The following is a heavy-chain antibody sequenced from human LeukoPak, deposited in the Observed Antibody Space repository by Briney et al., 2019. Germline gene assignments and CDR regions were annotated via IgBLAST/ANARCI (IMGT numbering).Heavy chain of an antibody. CDR2: ISSSSSTI. Sequence: HPGGSLRLSCAASGFTFSNYNMNWVRQAPGKGLEWVSYISSSSSTIYYADSVKGRFTISRDDAKNSLCLQMNSLRAEDTAVYYCAREQWLAHWGQGTLVTVSS. CDR1: GFTFSNYN. D-gene: IGHD6-19*01. V-gene: IGHV3-48*04. J-gene: IGHJ4*02. CDR3: AREQWLAH.